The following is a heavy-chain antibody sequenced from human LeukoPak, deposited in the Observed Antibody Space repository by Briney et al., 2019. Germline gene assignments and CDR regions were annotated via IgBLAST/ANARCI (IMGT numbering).Heavy chain of an antibody. V-gene: IGHV4-34*01. D-gene: IGHD5-18*01. CDR1: GGSFSGYY. Sequence: PSETLSLTCAVYGGSFSGYYWSWIRQPPGKGLEWLGEINHSGSTNYNPSLKSRVTISVDTSKNQFSLKLSSVTAADTAVYYCARGEGRGYSYGYDYWGQGTLVTVSS. CDR3: ARGEGRGYSYGYDY. J-gene: IGHJ4*02. CDR2: INHSGST.